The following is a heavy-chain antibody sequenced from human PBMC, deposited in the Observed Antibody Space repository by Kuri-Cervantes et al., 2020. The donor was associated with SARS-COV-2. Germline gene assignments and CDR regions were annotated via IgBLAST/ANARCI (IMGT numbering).Heavy chain of an antibody. CDR2: IYYSGST. CDR1: GGSISNDY. CDR3: AREGSGWYGEDYYYYGMDV. V-gene: IGHV4-59*01. Sequence: SETLSLTCTVSGGSISNDYWSWIRQSPGKGLEWIGHIYYSGSTNYNPSLKSRVTISVDTSKNQFSLKLSSVTAADTAVYYCAREGSGWYGEDYYYYGMDVWGQGTTVTVSS. J-gene: IGHJ6*02. D-gene: IGHD6-19*01.